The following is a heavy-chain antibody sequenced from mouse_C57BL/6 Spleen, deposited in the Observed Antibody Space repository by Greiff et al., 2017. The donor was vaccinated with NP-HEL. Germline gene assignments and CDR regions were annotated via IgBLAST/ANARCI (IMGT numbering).Heavy chain of an antibody. CDR3: TRPGVYYGRPGLAY. Sequence: VQLQQSGAELVRPGASVTLSCKASGYTFTDYEMHWVKQTPVHGLEWIGAIDPETGGTAYNQKFKGKAILTADKSSSTAYLELRSLTSEDSAVYYCTRPGVYYGRPGLAYGGQGTLVTVSA. CDR2: IDPETGGT. V-gene: IGHV1-15*01. J-gene: IGHJ3*01. CDR1: GYTFTDYE. D-gene: IGHD1-1*01.